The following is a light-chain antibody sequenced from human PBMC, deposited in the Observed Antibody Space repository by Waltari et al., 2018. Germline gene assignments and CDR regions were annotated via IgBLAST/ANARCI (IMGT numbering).Light chain of an antibody. Sequence: ETVLTQSPGALYLCPGEKATLSCRARQSVSNTYLAWYQQKPGQAPRLLIYGASTRATGIPARFSGSGSGTDFTLAISRLEPEDFAVYYCQQYGGSPWTFGRGTKVEIK. J-gene: IGKJ1*01. CDR3: QQYGGSPWT. CDR1: QSVSNTY. V-gene: IGKV3-20*01. CDR2: GAS.